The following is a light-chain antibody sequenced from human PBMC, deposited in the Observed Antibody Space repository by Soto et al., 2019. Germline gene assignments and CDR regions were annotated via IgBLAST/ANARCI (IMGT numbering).Light chain of an antibody. Sequence: DIVVTQSPLSLPVTPGEPASISCKSSQSLLHSNGFHYLDWYLQRPGQSPQLLIYLASNRASGXPXXFSGSESGTDFALKITSVEAEDVGVYSCIQALHTPLFGGGTKVEIK. V-gene: IGKV2-28*01. J-gene: IGKJ4*01. CDR2: LAS. CDR1: QSLLHSNGFHY. CDR3: IQALHTPL.